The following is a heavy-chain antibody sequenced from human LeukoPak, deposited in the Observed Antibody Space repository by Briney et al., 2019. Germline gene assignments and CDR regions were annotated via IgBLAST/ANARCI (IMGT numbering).Heavy chain of an antibody. J-gene: IGHJ3*02. Sequence: GGSLRLSCAASGFTFSSYGMHWVRQAPGKGLEWAAVISYDGSNKYYADSVKGRFTISRDNSKNTLYLQMNSLRAEDTAVYYCAKSMGYYDAFDIWGQGTMVTVSS. CDR1: GFTFSSYG. D-gene: IGHD2-15*01. V-gene: IGHV3-30*18. CDR3: AKSMGYYDAFDI. CDR2: ISYDGSNK.